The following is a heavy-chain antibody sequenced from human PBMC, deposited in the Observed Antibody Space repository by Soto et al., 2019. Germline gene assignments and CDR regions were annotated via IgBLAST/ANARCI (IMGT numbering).Heavy chain of an antibody. CDR3: ATQLLYCSSTSCYRPFYGMDV. V-gene: IGHV4-38-2*01. Sequence: PSETLSLTCAVSGYSISSGYYWGWIRQPPGKGLEWIGSIYHSGSTYYNPSLKSRVTISVDTSKNQFSLKLSSVTAADTAVYYCATQLLYCSSTSCYRPFYGMDVWGQGTTVTVS. D-gene: IGHD2-2*02. CDR1: GYSISSGYY. J-gene: IGHJ6*02. CDR2: IYHSGST.